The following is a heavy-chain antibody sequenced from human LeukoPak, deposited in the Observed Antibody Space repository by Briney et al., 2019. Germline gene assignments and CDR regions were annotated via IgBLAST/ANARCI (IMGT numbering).Heavy chain of an antibody. J-gene: IGHJ3*01. V-gene: IGHV3-23*01. CDR3: ARHKGGSYSGAFDV. Sequence: GGSLRLSCAVSGFTFSTYAMTWVRQAPGKGLEWVSVISDSGGTTYYADSVKGRFTMSRDNSKDTLYLQMNSLRVEGTAVYYCARHKGGSYSGAFDVWGQGTMVTVSS. CDR2: ISDSGGTT. CDR1: GFTFSTYA. D-gene: IGHD3-10*01.